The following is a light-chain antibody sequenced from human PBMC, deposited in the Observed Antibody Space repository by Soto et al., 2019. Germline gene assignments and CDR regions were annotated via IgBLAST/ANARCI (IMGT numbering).Light chain of an antibody. CDR2: GNS. Sequence: QPVLTQPPSVSGAPGQRVTISCTGSSSNIGAGYDVHWYQQLPGTAPKLLIYGNSNRPSGVPDRFSGSKSGTSASLAITGLQAEDEADYYCLSYAGTNNLVFGGGTQLTVL. CDR1: SSNIGAGYD. CDR3: LSYAGTNNLV. J-gene: IGLJ7*01. V-gene: IGLV1-40*01.